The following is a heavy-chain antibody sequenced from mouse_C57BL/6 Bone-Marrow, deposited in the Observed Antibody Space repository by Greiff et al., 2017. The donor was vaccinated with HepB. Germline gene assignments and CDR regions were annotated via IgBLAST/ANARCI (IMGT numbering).Heavy chain of an antibody. CDR2: INPNNGGT. V-gene: IGHV1-26*01. CDR3: ARPSGAY. D-gene: IGHD3-2*02. Sequence: VQLQQSGPELVKPGASVKISCKASGYTFTDYNMNWVKQSHGKSLEWIGDINPNNGGTSYNQKFKGKATLTVDKSSSTAYMELRSLTSEDSAVYYCARPSGAYWGQGTLVTVSA. CDR1: GYTFTDYN. J-gene: IGHJ3*01.